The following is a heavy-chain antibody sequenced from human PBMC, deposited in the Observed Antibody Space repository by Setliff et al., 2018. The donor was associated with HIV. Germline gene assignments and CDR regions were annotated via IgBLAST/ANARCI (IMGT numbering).Heavy chain of an antibody. V-gene: IGHV4-39*01. CDR1: GGFIKNSNYY. CDR3: ASTRIPIWFFHY. J-gene: IGHJ4*02. CDR2: INHHKHT. D-gene: IGHD3-9*01. Sequence: SETLSLTCTVYGGFIKNSNYYWGWIRQPPGKGLEWIGEINHHKHTNYNPSLQSRVTISVDTSKNQFSLKLSSVSAADTAVYYCASTRIPIWFFHYWAQGTLVTVSS.